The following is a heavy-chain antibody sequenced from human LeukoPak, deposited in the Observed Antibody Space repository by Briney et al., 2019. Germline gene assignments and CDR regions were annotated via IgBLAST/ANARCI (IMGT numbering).Heavy chain of an antibody. J-gene: IGHJ4*02. V-gene: IGHV1-8*03. CDR1: GGTFSSYA. CDR2: MNPNTGKA. Sequence: ASVKVSCKASGGTFSSYAISWVRQATGQGLEWMGWMNPNTGKAGYAQKFQGRLTITRNTSIMTAYMELSSLRSEDTAVYYCATSRFSIPSHPFDYWGQGTLVTVSS. CDR3: ATSRFSIPSHPFDY. D-gene: IGHD2-2*02.